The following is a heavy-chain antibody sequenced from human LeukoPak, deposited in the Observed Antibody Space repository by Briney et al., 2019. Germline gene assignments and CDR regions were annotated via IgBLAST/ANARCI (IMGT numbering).Heavy chain of an antibody. Sequence: SETLSLTCAVYGGSFSGYYWSWIRQPPGKGLEWIGEINHSGSTNYIPSLKSRVTISVDTSKNQFSLKLSSVTAADTAVYYCARGYCSSTSCYLSWYYFDYWGQGTLVTVSS. J-gene: IGHJ4*02. CDR3: ARGYCSSTSCYLSWYYFDY. CDR2: INHSGST. V-gene: IGHV4-34*01. CDR1: GGSFSGYY. D-gene: IGHD2-2*01.